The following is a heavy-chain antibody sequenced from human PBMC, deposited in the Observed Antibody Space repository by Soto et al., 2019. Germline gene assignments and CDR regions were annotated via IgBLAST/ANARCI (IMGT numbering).Heavy chain of an antibody. Sequence: PSETLSLTCNISGGSISSSSYYWCWIRQPPGKGLEWIGSIYYSGSTYYNPSLKSRVTISVDTSKNQFSLKLRSVTAADTAVYYCARLVYDSSGYHPGWGQGTLVTVSS. V-gene: IGHV4-39*01. CDR1: GGSISSSSYY. CDR3: ARLVYDSSGYHPG. D-gene: IGHD3-22*01. CDR2: IYYSGST. J-gene: IGHJ4*02.